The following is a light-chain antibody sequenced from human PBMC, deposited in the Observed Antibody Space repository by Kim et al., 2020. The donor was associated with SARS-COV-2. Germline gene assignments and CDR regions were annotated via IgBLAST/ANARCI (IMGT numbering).Light chain of an antibody. CDR1: QEIIAW. CDR3: QQTDSFPWT. J-gene: IGKJ1*01. V-gene: IGKV1-12*01. CDR2: EEA. Sequence: ASVGDRVTITCRASQEIIAWFAWYQQKPGEAATLVIYEEASLQSGVPSRFSGSGSGTDFTLTISSLQPEDFATYYCQQTDSFPWTFGQGTKVDIK.